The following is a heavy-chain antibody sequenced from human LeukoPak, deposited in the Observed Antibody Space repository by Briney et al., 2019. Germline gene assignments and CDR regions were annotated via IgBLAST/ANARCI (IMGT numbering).Heavy chain of an antibody. D-gene: IGHD6-19*01. V-gene: IGHV4-38-2*02. CDR1: GYSISSGYY. CDR2: IYHSGST. J-gene: IGHJ5*02. Sequence: SETLSLTCAVSGYSISSGYYWGWIRQPPGKGLEWIGSIYHSGSTYYNPSLKSRVTISVDTSKNQFSLKLSSVTAADTAVYYCARESALEKWLVQVPNNWFDPWGQGTLVTVSS. CDR3: ARESALEKWLVQVPNNWFDP.